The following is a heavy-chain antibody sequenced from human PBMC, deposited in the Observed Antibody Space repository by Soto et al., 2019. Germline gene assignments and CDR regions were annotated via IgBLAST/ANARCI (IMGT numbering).Heavy chain of an antibody. J-gene: IGHJ3*02. V-gene: IGHV4-34*01. D-gene: IGHD2-15*01. CDR1: GGSFSGYY. CDR2: INHSGST. Sequence: SETLSLTCAVYGGSFSGYYWSWIRQPPGKGLEWIGEINHSGSTNYNPSLKSRVTISVDTSKNQFSLKLSSVTAADTAVYYCARGLRGGGGSWYCAFDIWGQGTMVTVSS. CDR3: ARGLRGGGGSWYCAFDI.